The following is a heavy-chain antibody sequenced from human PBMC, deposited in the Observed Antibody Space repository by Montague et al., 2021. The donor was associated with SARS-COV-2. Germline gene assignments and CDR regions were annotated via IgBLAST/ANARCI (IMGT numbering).Heavy chain of an antibody. J-gene: IGHJ4*02. D-gene: IGHD1-26*01. Sequence: SETLSLTCTVSGGSVSSGGFYWNWIRQPPGKGLEWIGYMYSSGSTNYNPSLKSRVTISLDASKNQFSLRLSSVTPADTAVYYCMREGGYWSQGTLVTVSS. CDR1: GGSVSSGGFY. V-gene: IGHV4-61*08. CDR2: MYSSGST. CDR3: MREGGY.